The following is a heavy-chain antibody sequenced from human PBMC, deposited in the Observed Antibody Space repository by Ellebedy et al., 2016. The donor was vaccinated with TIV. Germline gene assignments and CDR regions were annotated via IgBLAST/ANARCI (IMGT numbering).Heavy chain of an antibody. J-gene: IGHJ4*02. CDR2: ISWNSGTT. D-gene: IGHD6-13*01. CDR1: GFIFDDYA. Sequence: GGSLRLXXAASGFIFDDYAMHWVRQVPGKGLEWVSCISWNSGTTVYADSVKGRFTISKDNAKNSLYLQMNSLRPEDTAFYYCAKDIKESGHRSSWLNNWGQGTLVNVSS. CDR3: AKDIKESGHRSSWLNN. V-gene: IGHV3-9*01.